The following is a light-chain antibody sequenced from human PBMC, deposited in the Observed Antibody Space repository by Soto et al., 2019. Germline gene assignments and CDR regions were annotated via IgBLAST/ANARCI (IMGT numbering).Light chain of an antibody. V-gene: IGLV2-14*01. CDR3: SSYTISSTWV. CDR1: SSDVGGYNY. Sequence: QSALTQPASVSGSPGQSITISCIGTSSDVGGYNYVSWHQQHPGKAPKLMIYNVSNRPSGVSNRFAGSKSGNTASLTISGLEAEDEADYYCSSYTISSTWVFGGGTKLTVL. CDR2: NVS. J-gene: IGLJ3*02.